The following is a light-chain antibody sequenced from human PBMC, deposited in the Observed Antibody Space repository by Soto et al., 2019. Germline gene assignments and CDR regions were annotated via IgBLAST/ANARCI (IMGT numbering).Light chain of an antibody. CDR2: GAS. CDR3: LQDYNYPRT. Sequence: AIQMAQSPSSLSASVGDRVTITCRASQGIRSDLGWYQQKPGKAPRLLIYGASTLQSGVPSRFRGSGSGTYFTLTISGLQPEDSATYYCLQDYNYPRTFGRGTKVEIE. CDR1: QGIRSD. J-gene: IGKJ1*01. V-gene: IGKV1-6*01.